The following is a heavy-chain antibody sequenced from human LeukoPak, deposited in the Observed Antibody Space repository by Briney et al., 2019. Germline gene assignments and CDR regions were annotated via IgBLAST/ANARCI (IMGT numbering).Heavy chain of an antibody. CDR2: ISSSSSYI. J-gene: IGHJ4*02. Sequence: PGGFLRLSCAASGFTFSSYSMNWVRQAPGKGLEWVSSISSSSSYIYYADSVKGRFTISRDNAENSLYLQMNSLRAEDTAVYYCARVYRGYSYGLDYWGQGTLVTVSS. CDR3: ARVYRGYSYGLDY. CDR1: GFTFSSYS. V-gene: IGHV3-21*01. D-gene: IGHD5-18*01.